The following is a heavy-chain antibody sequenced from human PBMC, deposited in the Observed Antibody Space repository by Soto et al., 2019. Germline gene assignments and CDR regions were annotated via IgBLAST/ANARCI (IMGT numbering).Heavy chain of an antibody. CDR2: INHSGST. D-gene: IGHD2-15*01. CDR1: GGSFSGYY. J-gene: IGHJ4*02. V-gene: IGHV4-34*01. Sequence: QVQLQQWGAGLLKPSETLSLTCAVYGGSFSGYYWSWIHQPPGKGLEWIGEINHSGSTNYNPSLKSRVTISVDTSKNQFSLKLSSVTAADTAVYYCAREGVYCSGGSCYSGGFDFDYWGQGTLVTVSS. CDR3: AREGVYCSGGSCYSGGFDFDY.